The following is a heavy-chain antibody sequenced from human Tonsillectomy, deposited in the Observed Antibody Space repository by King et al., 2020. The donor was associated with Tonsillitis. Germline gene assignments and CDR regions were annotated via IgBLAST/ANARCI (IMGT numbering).Heavy chain of an antibody. CDR3: ARDRQLYYYDSATRPMPSWGMDV. D-gene: IGHD3-10*01. Sequence: VQLVESGGGVVQSGGSLRLSCVASGFTFSMYGMHWVRQAPGKGLEWVAFRRFDGNNKYYADPVKGRFTISRDNSKNTLYLQMSSLRAEDTAVYYCARDRQLYYYDSATRPMPSWGMDVWGQGTTVTVSS. CDR1: GFTFSMYG. V-gene: IGHV3-30*02. J-gene: IGHJ6*02. CDR2: RRFDGNNK.